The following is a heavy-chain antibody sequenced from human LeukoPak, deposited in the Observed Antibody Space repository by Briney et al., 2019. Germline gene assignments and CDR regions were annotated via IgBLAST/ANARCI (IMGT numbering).Heavy chain of an antibody. CDR1: GFTFSSYW. J-gene: IGHJ4*02. CDR3: ARPLASGPDF. V-gene: IGHV3-74*01. D-gene: IGHD3-3*02. CDR2: IDIDGSST. Sequence: GGSLRLSCAASGFTFSSYWMHWVRQAPGKGLVWVSRIDIDGSSTRYADSVKGRFTISRDNAKNTLYLQMNGLRAEDTAVYYCARPLASGPDFWGQGTLVTVSS.